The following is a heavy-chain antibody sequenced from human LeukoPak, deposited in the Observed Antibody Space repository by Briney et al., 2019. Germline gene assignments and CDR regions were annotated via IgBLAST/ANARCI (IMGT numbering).Heavy chain of an antibody. CDR2: ISGSGGST. V-gene: IGHV3-23*01. J-gene: IGHJ5*02. CDR1: GFTFSSYA. D-gene: IGHD3-22*01. CDR3: TKDLGRYYDSSGYPPA. Sequence: GGSLRLSCAASGFTFSSYAMSWLRQAPGKGLEWVSAISGSGGSTYYADSVKGRFTISRDNSKNTLYLQMNSLRAEDTAVYYCTKDLGRYYDSSGYPPAWGQGTLVTVSS.